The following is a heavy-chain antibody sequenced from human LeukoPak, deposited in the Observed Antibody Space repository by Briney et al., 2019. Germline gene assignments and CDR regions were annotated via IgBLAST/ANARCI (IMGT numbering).Heavy chain of an antibody. CDR3: ARELYYYDSSGSPKYYLDY. CDR2: ISSSSTYI. CDR1: GFTFSSYS. V-gene: IGHV3-21*04. D-gene: IGHD3-22*01. Sequence: GGSLRLSCAASGFTFSSYSMNWVRQAPGKGLEWVSSISSSSTYIYYADSVKGRFTISRDNAKNSLYLQMNSLRAEDTAVYYCARELYYYDSSGSPKYYLDYWGQGTLVTVSS. J-gene: IGHJ4*02.